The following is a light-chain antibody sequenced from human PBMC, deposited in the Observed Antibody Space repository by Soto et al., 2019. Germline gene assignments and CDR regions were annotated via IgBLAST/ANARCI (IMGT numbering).Light chain of an antibody. CDR3: QQYYSIPIT. CDR1: QSVFYRSNNKTY. V-gene: IGKV4-1*01. Sequence: DIVMTQSPDSLAVSLGERATINCKSSQSVFYRSNNKTYLAWYQLKPGQPPKLLIYLASARGSGVPDRFSGSGSGTDFTLTISSLQAEDVAVYYCQQYYSIPITFGPGTKVDIK. CDR2: LAS. J-gene: IGKJ3*01.